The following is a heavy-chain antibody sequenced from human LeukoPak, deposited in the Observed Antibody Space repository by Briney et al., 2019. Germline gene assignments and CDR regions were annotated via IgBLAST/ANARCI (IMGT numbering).Heavy chain of an antibody. Sequence: PSETLSLTCTVSGGSISSYFWSWIRQPPGKGLEWIAYMFYSGSTNYNPSLKSRVTISVDTSKNQFSLKLSSVTAADTAVYYCARDGTAMVHYYYGMDVWGQGTTVTVSS. CDR1: GGSISSYF. D-gene: IGHD5-18*01. CDR3: ARDGTAMVHYYYGMDV. CDR2: MFYSGST. J-gene: IGHJ6*02. V-gene: IGHV4-59*12.